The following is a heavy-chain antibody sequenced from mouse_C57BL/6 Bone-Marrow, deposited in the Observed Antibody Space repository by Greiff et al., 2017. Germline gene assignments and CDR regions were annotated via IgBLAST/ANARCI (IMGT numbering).Heavy chain of an antibody. V-gene: IGHV1-64*01. Sequence: VQLQQPGAELVKPGASVKLSCKASGYTFTSSWMHWVKQRPGQGLEWIGMIPPNSGSTNYNEQFKSKATLTVDKSSSTAYMQLSSLTSEDSAVDYCAPYSCSSYWFAFWGQGTLVTVSA. CDR1: GYTFTSSW. J-gene: IGHJ3*01. CDR2: IPPNSGST. D-gene: IGHD1-1*01. CDR3: APYSCSSYWFAF.